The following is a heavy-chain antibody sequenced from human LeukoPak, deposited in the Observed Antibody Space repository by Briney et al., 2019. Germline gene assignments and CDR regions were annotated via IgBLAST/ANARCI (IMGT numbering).Heavy chain of an antibody. CDR1: GFTFSSYG. CDR2: ISGSGSTI. CDR3: AREEAYSSSWYGRFGAFDI. J-gene: IGHJ3*02. Sequence: PGGSLRLSCAASGFTFSSYGMSWVRQAPGKGLEWVSAISGSGSTIYYADSVKGRFTISRDNAKNSLYLQMNSLRAEDTAVYYCAREEAYSSSWYGRFGAFDIWGQGTMVTVSS. V-gene: IGHV3-48*04. D-gene: IGHD6-13*01.